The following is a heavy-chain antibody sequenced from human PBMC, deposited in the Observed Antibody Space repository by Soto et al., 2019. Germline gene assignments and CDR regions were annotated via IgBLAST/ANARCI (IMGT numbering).Heavy chain of an antibody. CDR2: ITGSGGAM. J-gene: IGHJ4*02. D-gene: IGHD2-21*01. CDR3: AKVAPFILGSPF. CDR1: GFDFSGSE. Sequence: GGSLRLSCTASGFDFSGSEMNWFRQAPGKGLEWVAYITGSGGAMFHADSLKGRFSISRDNAKNSLFLEMNNSTADDAGVYYCAKVAPFILGSPFWGQGTLVTVSS. V-gene: IGHV3-48*03.